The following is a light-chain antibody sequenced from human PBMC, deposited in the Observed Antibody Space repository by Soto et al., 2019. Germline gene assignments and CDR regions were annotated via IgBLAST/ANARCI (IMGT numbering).Light chain of an antibody. Sequence: EIVMTHSPAARSVSPPERATRAWVSSQSINDNLAWYQQKPGQAPGLLMFRTSTRATGFPARFSAGGSGTDFNLTISSRQSEDFAIYHCQQYNNWRRDTFGRGTKVDIK. CDR3: QQYNNWRRDT. J-gene: IGKJ4*01. CDR1: QSINDN. V-gene: IGKV3-15*01. CDR2: RTS.